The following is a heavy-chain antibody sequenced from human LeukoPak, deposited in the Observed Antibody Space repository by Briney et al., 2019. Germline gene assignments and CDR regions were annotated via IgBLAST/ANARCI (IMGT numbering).Heavy chain of an antibody. V-gene: IGHV4-4*02. CDR3: VKNGHFCLEY. Sequence: PSGTLSLTCAVSGDFFSSDNWWSWVRQPPGKGLEWIGEIYQSGGTYSASTYNPSLQSRATISVDKSKNQFSLELNSVIAADTAIYYCVKNGHFCLEYWGQGTLVTVSS. J-gene: IGHJ4*02. D-gene: IGHD3-3*02. CDR1: GDFFSSDNW. CDR2: IYQSGGTYSAS.